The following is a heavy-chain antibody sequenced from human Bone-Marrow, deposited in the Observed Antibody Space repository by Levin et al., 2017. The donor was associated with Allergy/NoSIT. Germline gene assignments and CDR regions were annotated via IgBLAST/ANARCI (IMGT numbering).Heavy chain of an antibody. CDR1: GFIFNSYA. CDR3: ARIAAGTDYGLDV. CDR2: TSSSDGST. D-gene: IGHD6-13*01. J-gene: IGHJ6*02. Sequence: GGSLRLSCAASGFIFNSYAMTWVRQAPGKGLEWVSGTSSSDGSTYYADSVKGRFTISRDNSKNTLSLQMNSLRVEDTAVYFCARIAAGTDYGLDVWGRGTTLTVSS. V-gene: IGHV3-23*01.